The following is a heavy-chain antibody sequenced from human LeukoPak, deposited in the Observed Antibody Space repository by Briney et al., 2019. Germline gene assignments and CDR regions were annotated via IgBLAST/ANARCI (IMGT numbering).Heavy chain of an antibody. Sequence: GGSLRLSCAASGFTFSSYAMTWVRQAPGEGLEWVSALTGSGGSTHYADSVKGRFTISRDDSKNTLYLQMNSLTAEDTAVYYCAKGSAVGRPYYFDSWGQGTLVTVSS. V-gene: IGHV3-23*01. D-gene: IGHD6-6*01. J-gene: IGHJ4*02. CDR2: LTGSGGST. CDR3: AKGSAVGRPYYFDS. CDR1: GFTFSSYA.